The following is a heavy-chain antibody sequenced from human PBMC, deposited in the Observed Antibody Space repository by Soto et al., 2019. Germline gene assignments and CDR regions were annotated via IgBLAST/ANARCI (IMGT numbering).Heavy chain of an antibody. CDR1: GYTFTSYG. CDR2: ISAYNGNT. Sequence: QVQLVQSGAEVKKPGASVKVSCKASGYTFTSYGISWVRQAPGQGLEWMGWISAYNGNTNYAQKLQGRVTMTTDTYTSTAYMELRSLRSDDTAVYYCARANRDFWSGQTYYYYGMDVWGQGTTVTVSS. J-gene: IGHJ6*02. D-gene: IGHD3-3*01. V-gene: IGHV1-18*01. CDR3: ARANRDFWSGQTYYYYGMDV.